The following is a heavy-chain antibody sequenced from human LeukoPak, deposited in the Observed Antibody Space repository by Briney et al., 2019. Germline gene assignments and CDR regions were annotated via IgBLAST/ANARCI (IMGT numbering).Heavy chain of an antibody. Sequence: PSETLSLTCAVYGGSFSGYYWSWIRQPPGKGLEWIGYIYYSGSTNYNPSLKSRVTISLDTFKNQFSLKLGSVTAADTAVYYCASGHPGDFWSGPFFDYWGQGTLVTVSS. CDR2: IYYSGST. J-gene: IGHJ4*02. CDR1: GGSFSGYY. D-gene: IGHD3-3*01. CDR3: ASGHPGDFWSGPFFDY. V-gene: IGHV4-59*01.